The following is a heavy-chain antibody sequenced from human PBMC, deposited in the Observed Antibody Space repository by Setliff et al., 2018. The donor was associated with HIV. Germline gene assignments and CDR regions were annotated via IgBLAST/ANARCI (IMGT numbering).Heavy chain of an antibody. V-gene: IGHV3-9*01. J-gene: IGHJ4*02. D-gene: IGHD1-26*01. CDR1: GFSFDDYA. Sequence: PVGSLRLSCTVSGFSFDDYAVHWVRQPPGKGLEWVSGITWNSNNTGYADSVKGRFTISRDNAKNSLYLQMNSLRPDDTAFYYCAIYGGGIYYWGQGTLVTVSS. CDR2: ITWNSNNT. CDR3: AIYGGGIYY.